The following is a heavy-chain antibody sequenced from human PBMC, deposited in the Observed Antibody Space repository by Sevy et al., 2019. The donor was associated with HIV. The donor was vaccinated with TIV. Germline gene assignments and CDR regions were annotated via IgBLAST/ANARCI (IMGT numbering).Heavy chain of an antibody. CDR3: ARDLLRTIIAARPYYYGMDV. J-gene: IGHJ6*02. D-gene: IGHD6-6*01. V-gene: IGHV3-48*02. Sequence: GGSLRLSCAASGFIFSSYSMNWVRQAPGKGLEWVSYISSSSSTIYYADSVKGRFTISRDNAKNSLYLQMNSLRDEDTAVYYCARDLLRTIIAARPYYYGMDVWGQGTTVTVSS. CDR1: GFIFSSYS. CDR2: ISSSSSTI.